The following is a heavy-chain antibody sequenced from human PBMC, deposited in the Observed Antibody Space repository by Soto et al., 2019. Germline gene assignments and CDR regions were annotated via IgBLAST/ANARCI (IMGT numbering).Heavy chain of an antibody. Sequence: PSETLSLTCTVSGGSISSSSYYWGWIRQPPGKGLKWIGSIYYSGSTYSNPSLKSRVTISVDTSKNQFSLKLSSVPAADTAVFYCARFGGGVVPAAKTFDNWGQGTLVTVSS. D-gene: IGHD2-2*01. V-gene: IGHV4-39*01. CDR3: ARFGGGVVPAAKTFDN. CDR2: IYYSGST. CDR1: GGSISSSSYY. J-gene: IGHJ4*02.